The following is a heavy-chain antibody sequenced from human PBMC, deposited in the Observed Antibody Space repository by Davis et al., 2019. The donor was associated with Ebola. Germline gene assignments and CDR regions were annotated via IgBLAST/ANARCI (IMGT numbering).Heavy chain of an antibody. V-gene: IGHV3-74*01. CDR2: INSDGSST. Sequence: PGGSLRLSCAASGFTFSSYWMHWVRQAPGKGLVWVSRINSDGSSTSYADSVKGRFTISRDNAKNTLYLQMNSLRAEDTAVYYCARGGLVWFGELPQYWGQGTLVTVSS. D-gene: IGHD3-10*01. CDR3: ARGGLVWFGELPQY. J-gene: IGHJ4*02. CDR1: GFTFSSYW.